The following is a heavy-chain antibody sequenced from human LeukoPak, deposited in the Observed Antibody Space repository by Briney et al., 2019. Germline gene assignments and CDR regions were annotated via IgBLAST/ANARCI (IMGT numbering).Heavy chain of an antibody. CDR1: GGSFSGYY. CDR3: ARGIAARRNYYYYMDV. D-gene: IGHD6-6*01. V-gene: IGHV4-34*01. Sequence: SETLSLTCAVYGGSFSGYYWSWIRQPPGKGLEWIGEINHSGSTNYNPSLKSRVTISVDTSKNQFSLKLSSVTAADTAVYYCARGIAARRNYYYYMDVWGKGTPVTVSS. J-gene: IGHJ6*03. CDR2: INHSGST.